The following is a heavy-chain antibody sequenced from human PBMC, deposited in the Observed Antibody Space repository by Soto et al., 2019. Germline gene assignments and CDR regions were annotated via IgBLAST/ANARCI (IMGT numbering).Heavy chain of an antibody. CDR3: AKDRTYYYGSGSYRRKNDAFDI. Sequence: EVQLLESGGGLVQPGGSLRLSCAASGFTFSSYAMSWVRQAPGKGLEWVSASIGSGGSTYYADCVKGRFTISRDNSKNKLYLQMNSLRAEDTAVYYCAKDRTYYYGSGSYRRKNDAFDIWGQGTMVTVSS. D-gene: IGHD3-10*01. V-gene: IGHV3-23*01. J-gene: IGHJ3*02. CDR2: SIGSGGST. CDR1: GFTFSSYA.